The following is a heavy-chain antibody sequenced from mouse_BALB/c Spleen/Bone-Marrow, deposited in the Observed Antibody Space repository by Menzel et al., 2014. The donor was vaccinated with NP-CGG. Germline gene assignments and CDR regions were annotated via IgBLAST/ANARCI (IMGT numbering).Heavy chain of an antibody. CDR1: GYAFTSYN. V-gene: IGHV1S135*01. CDR2: IDPYSGGT. CDR3: ARELSRAMDY. Sequence: QLQESGPELVKPGASVKVSCKASGYAFTSYNMYWVKQSHGKSLEWIGYIDPYSGGTNYNQKFRGKATLTVDKSSNTAYIHLNSLTSEDSAVYFCARELSRAMDYWGQGTSVTVSS. D-gene: IGHD2-12*01. J-gene: IGHJ4*01.